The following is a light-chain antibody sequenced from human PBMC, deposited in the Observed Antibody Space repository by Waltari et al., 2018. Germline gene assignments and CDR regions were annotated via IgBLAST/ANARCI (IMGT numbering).Light chain of an antibody. J-gene: IGKJ4*01. CDR2: GIS. Sequence: EIVMRQSPATLFVSPGERATLSCRASETLRSNFLAWYQQKPGQAPRLPIYGISTRATGIPARFSGSGSGTEFTLTISSLQSEDFAVYYCQQHSSWPLTFGGGTKVEIK. CDR1: ETLRSN. V-gene: IGKV3-15*01. CDR3: QQHSSWPLT.